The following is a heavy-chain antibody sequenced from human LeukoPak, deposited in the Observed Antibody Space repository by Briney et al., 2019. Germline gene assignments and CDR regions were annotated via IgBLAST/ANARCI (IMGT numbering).Heavy chain of an antibody. D-gene: IGHD5-24*01. CDR3: ALLHLDDYSYYYMDV. CDR2: IIPILGIA. CDR1: GGTFSSYT. Sequence: XVKVSCKASGGTFSSYTISWVGQAPGQGVEWMGRIIPILGIANYAQKFQGRVTINTEKSKRTAYMEESSLRSQDTAVYYCALLHLDDYSYYYMDVWGKGTTVTVSS. J-gene: IGHJ6*03. V-gene: IGHV1-69*02.